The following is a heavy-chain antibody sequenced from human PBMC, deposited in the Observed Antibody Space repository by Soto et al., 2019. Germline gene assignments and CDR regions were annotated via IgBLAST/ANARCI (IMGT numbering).Heavy chain of an antibody. CDR3: ARALHYHDAIGYPGDFQP. CDR2: INPSGGTT. J-gene: IGHJ1*01. D-gene: IGHD3-22*01. CDR1: GYIFTSYY. V-gene: IGHV1-46*01. Sequence: QVQLVQSGAEVKKPGASVKVSCKASGYIFTSYYIHWVRQAPGQGLEWMALINPSGGTTNYAQKFQGRVTMTRDTSTSTVYMELSSLRPEDTAVYYCARALHYHDAIGYPGDFQPWGQGTLVTVSS.